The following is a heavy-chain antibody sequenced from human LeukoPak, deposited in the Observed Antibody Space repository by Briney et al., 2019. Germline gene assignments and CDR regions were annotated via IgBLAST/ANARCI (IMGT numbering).Heavy chain of an antibody. D-gene: IGHD3-16*01. CDR2: IYPGDSDT. CDR3: ARLRRWGLSWFDH. CDR1: GYRFTSYW. V-gene: IGHV5-51*01. Sequence: GGSLKISWKGSGYRFTSYWIGWVRQMPGKGREGRGIIYPGDSDTSYSPSFPGQVTISADKSISTAYLQWSSLKASDTAMYYCARLRRWGLSWFDHWGQGTLVTVSS. J-gene: IGHJ5*02.